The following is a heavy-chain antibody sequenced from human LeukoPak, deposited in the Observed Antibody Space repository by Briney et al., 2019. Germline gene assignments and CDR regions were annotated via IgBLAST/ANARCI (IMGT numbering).Heavy chain of an antibody. V-gene: IGHV3-23*01. CDR3: ARMDGSGRYYGYYYYYMDV. D-gene: IGHD3-10*01. J-gene: IGHJ6*03. Sequence: PGGALRLSCAASGFTFISYGMSWVRQAPGKGLEWVSAISGSGGSTYYADSVKGRFTISRDNSKNTLYLQMNSLRAEDTAVYYCARMDGSGRYYGYYYYYMDVWGKGTTVTISS. CDR2: ISGSGGST. CDR1: GFTFISYG.